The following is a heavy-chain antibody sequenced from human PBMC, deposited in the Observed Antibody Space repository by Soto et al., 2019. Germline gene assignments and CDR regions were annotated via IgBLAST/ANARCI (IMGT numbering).Heavy chain of an antibody. D-gene: IGHD1-26*01. V-gene: IGHV4-31*03. CDR3: VRDTTRIRGMDV. J-gene: IGHJ6*02. Sequence: SETLSLTCTVSGASITRGGYYWTRVRQLPGRGLEWIGYTYYTGNTNYNPSLKSRLAISVDTSKNQFSLRLSSVTAADTALYYCVRDTTRIRGMDVWGPGTTVTVSS. CDR1: GASITRGGYY. CDR2: TYYTGNT.